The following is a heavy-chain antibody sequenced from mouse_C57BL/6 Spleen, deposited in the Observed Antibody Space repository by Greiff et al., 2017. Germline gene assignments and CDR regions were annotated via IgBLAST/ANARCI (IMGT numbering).Heavy chain of an antibody. J-gene: IGHJ2*01. D-gene: IGHD2-5*01. CDR3: ARTYYSNFHYFDY. V-gene: IGHV1-80*01. CDR2: IYPGDGDT. CDR1: GYAFSSYW. Sequence: QVQLQQSGAELVKPGASVKISCKASGYAFSSYWMNWVKQRPGKGLEWIGQIYPGDGDTNYNGKFKGKATLTADKSSSTAYMQLSSLTSEDSAVYFCARTYYSNFHYFDYWGQGTTLTVSS.